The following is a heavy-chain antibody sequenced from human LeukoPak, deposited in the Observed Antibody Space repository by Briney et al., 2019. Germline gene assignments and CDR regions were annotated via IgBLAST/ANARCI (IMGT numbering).Heavy chain of an antibody. CDR3: AKPPDDSSGYYYEVQGAV. CDR1: GFTFSSYA. Sequence: GGSLRLSCAASGFTFSSYAMSWVRQAPGKGLEWVSAISGSGGSTYHADSVKGRFTISRDNSKNTLYLQMNSLRAEDTAVYYCAKPPDDSSGYYYEVQGAVWGQGTLVTVSS. J-gene: IGHJ4*02. V-gene: IGHV3-23*01. CDR2: ISGSGGST. D-gene: IGHD3-22*01.